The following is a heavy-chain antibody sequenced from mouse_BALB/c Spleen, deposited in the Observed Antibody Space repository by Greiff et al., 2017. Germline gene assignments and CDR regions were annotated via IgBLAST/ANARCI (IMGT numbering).Heavy chain of an antibody. Sequence: VQLQESGPGLVQPSQSLSVTCTVSGFSLTRYGVHWVRQSPGKGLEWLGVIWTGGSTDCNAAFKSRLIISKDNSKNQVFFKMNSLQTYDTAIYYCARNWDKGYAMDYWGQGTSVTVSS. CDR2: IWTGGST. D-gene: IGHD4-1*01. J-gene: IGHJ4*01. CDR3: ARNWDKGYAMDY. V-gene: IGHV2-2*01. CDR1: GFSLTRYG.